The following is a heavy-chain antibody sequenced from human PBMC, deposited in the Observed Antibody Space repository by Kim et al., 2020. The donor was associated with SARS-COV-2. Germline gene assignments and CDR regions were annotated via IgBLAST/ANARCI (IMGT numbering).Heavy chain of an antibody. CDR2: VYFDGRT. D-gene: IGHD3-10*01. Sequence: SETLSLTCTVSGVSVTGFYWSWIRQTPGKGLEWIGYVYFDGRTSYNPSLKSRVAISIETSNRQFSLRLSSVTAADTAVYYCARYGGWFGQLTPRDYYYYG. J-gene: IGHJ6*01. CDR1: GVSVTGFY. V-gene: IGHV4-4*08. CDR3: ARYGGWFGQLTPRDYYYYG.